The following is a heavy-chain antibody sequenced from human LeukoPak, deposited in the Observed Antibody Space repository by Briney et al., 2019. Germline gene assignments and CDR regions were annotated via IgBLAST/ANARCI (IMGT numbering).Heavy chain of an antibody. Sequence: PSETLSLTCAVYGGSFSGFYWSWIRQPPGKGLEWIGEINHSGSTNYNPSLKSRVTISVDTSKNQFSLKLSSVTAADTAVYYCARDIGYSNALYMDVWGQGTTVTVSS. D-gene: IGHD4-11*01. CDR3: ARDIGYSNALYMDV. CDR2: INHSGST. J-gene: IGHJ6*02. CDR1: GGSFSGFY. V-gene: IGHV4-34*01.